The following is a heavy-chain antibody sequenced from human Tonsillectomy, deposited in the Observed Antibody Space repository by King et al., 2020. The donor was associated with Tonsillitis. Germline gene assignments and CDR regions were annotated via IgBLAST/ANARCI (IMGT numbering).Heavy chain of an antibody. D-gene: IGHD6-13*01. V-gene: IGHV4-39*07. CDR2: IYYSGST. CDR1: GGSISRSSYY. J-gene: IGHJ5*02. CDR3: ARHDHCSSWGMFDP. Sequence: QLQESGPGLVKPSETLSLTCTVSGGSISRSSYYWGWIRQPPGKGLEWIGSIYYSGSTYYNPSLKSRVTISVDTSKNQFSLKLSSVTAADTAVYYCARHDHCSSWGMFDPWGQGTLVTVSS.